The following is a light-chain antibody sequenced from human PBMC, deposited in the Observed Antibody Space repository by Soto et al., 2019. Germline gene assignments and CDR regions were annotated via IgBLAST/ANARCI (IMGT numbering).Light chain of an antibody. CDR3: QQYNNWPPCT. CDR1: QSVSSN. V-gene: IGKV3-15*01. J-gene: IGKJ1*01. Sequence: EIVMTQSPATLSVSPGERATLSCRASQSVSSNLAWYQHKPGQAPRLLNYGASTRATGIPARVSGSGYGTEFTLTISSLQSADFAVDYCQQYNNWPPCTFGQGTKVEIK. CDR2: GAS.